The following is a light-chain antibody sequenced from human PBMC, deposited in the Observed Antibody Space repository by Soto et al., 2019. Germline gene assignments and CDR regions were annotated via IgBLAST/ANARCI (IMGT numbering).Light chain of an antibody. CDR2: DAS. V-gene: IGKV3-11*01. CDR1: QSVTSSY. CDR3: QQRSNWPLT. J-gene: IGKJ4*01. Sequence: EIVLTQSPGTVSLSPGERATLSCRASQSVTSSYLAWYQQKPGQAPRLLIYDASNRATGIPARFSGSGSGTDFTLTISSLEPEDFAVYYCQQRSNWPLTFGGGTKVDIK.